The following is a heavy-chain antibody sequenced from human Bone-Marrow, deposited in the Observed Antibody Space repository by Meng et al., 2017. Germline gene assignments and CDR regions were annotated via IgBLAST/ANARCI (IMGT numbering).Heavy chain of an antibody. D-gene: IGHD3-3*01. CDR1: GGTFSSYA. CDR2: ISAYNGNT. CDR3: ATSLEWLSMNDYFDY. V-gene: IGHV1-18*01. Sequence: ASVKVSCKASGGTFSSYAISWVRQAPGQGLEWMGWISAYNGNTNYAQKLQGRVTMTTDTSTSTAYMELRSLRSDDTAVYYCATSLEWLSMNDYFDYWGQGTLVTVSS. J-gene: IGHJ4*02.